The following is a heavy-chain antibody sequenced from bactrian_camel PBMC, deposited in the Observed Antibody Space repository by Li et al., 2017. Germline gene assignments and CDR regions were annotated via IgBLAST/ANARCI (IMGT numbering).Heavy chain of an antibody. J-gene: IGHJ4*01. V-gene: IGHV3S55*01. CDR2: IAPDGSR. CDR1: GLTFEGGN. Sequence: HVQLVESGGGAVQTGGSLRLTCTAVGLTFEGGNQVWYRETPGNEFELVSSIAPDGSRWYADSVQGRFTISRNVLPERLSLQMTRLKAEDTAVYYCAAAGEKRVKEWLGLGCYGQGTQVTVS. D-gene: IGHD5*01.